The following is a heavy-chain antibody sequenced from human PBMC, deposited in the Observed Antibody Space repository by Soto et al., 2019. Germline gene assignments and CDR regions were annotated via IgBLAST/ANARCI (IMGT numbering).Heavy chain of an antibody. CDR2: IWNDGSER. D-gene: IGHD1-26*01. CDR3: ARDRAGVGSNIDV. Sequence: PGGSLRLSCAASGFTFRSDGMHWVRQAPGKGLEWVAVIWNDGSERYYADYGKGQFTISRDNSKNTLDLQMNSLRAEDTAVYYCARDRAGVGSNIDVWRQGTTATVSS. J-gene: IGHJ6*02. V-gene: IGHV3-33*01. CDR1: GFTFRSDG.